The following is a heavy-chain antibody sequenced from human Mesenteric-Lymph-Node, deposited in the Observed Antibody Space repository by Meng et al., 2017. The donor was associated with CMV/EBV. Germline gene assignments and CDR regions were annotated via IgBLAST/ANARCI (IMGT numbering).Heavy chain of an antibody. V-gene: IGHV3-48*04. D-gene: IGHD3-10*01. CDR3: ARDYYGSGSLSGGYRAFDI. Sequence: GGSLRLSCAASGFTFSSYSMNWVRQAPGKGLEWVSHISSSSSTIYYADFVEGRFAISRDNAKNSLYLQMNSLRAEDTAVYYCARDYYGSGSLSGGYRAFDIWGQGTMVTVSS. CDR2: ISSSSSTI. CDR1: GFTFSSYS. J-gene: IGHJ3*02.